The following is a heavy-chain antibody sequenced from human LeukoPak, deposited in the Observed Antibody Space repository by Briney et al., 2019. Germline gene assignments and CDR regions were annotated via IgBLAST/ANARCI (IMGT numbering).Heavy chain of an antibody. CDR2: ISSSSGYI. J-gene: IGHJ4*02. Sequence: GGSLRLSCAASGFTFSSYSMNWVRQAPGKGLEWVSSISSSSGYIYYADSVKGRFTISRDNAKNSLYLQMNSLRAEDTAVYYCARDKYYDSSGSDYFDYWGQGTLVTVSS. V-gene: IGHV3-21*01. D-gene: IGHD3-22*01. CDR1: GFTFSSYS. CDR3: ARDKYYDSSGSDYFDY.